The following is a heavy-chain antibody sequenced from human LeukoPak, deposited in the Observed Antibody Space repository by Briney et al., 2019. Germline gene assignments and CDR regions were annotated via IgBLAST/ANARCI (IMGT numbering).Heavy chain of an antibody. V-gene: IGHV1-18*01. J-gene: IGHJ4*02. Sequence: ASVKVSCKASGYTFTSYGISWVRQAPGQGLEWMGWISAYNGNTNYAQKLQGRVTMTTDTSTSTAYMELRSLRSDDTAVYYCARDSHFAGYSHGYGDYWGQGTLVTVSS. CDR3: ARDSHFAGYSHGYGDY. CDR2: ISAYNGNT. D-gene: IGHD5-18*01. CDR1: GYTFTSYG.